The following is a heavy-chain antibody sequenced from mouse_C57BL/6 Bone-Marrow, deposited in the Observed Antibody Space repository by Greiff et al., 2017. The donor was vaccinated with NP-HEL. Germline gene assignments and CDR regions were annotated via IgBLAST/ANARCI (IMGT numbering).Heavy chain of an antibody. CDR1: GYTFTSYW. Sequence: QVQLKQPGAELVKPGASVKLSCKASGYTFTSYWMHWVKQRPGQGLEWIGMIHPTSGSTNYNEKFKSKATLTVDKSSSTAYMQLSSLTSEDSAVYYCARSLYYYGSRTWFAYWGQGTLVTVSA. CDR2: IHPTSGST. CDR3: ARSLYYYGSRTWFAY. J-gene: IGHJ3*01. V-gene: IGHV1-64*01. D-gene: IGHD1-1*01.